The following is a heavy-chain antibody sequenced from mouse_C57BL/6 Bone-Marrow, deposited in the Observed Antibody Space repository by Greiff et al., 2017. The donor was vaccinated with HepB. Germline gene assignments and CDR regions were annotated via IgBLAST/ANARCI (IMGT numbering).Heavy chain of an antibody. CDR1: GYTFTSYW. CDR3: ALGVWVAY. CDR2: IDPSDSYT. J-gene: IGHJ3*01. D-gene: IGHD4-1*01. V-gene: IGHV1-69*01. Sequence: QVQLQQPGAELVMPGASVKLSCKASGYTFTSYWMHWVKQRPGQGLEWIGEIDPSDSYTNYNQKFKGKSTLTVDKSSSTAYMQLSSLTSEDSAVYYCALGVWVAYWGQGTMVTVSA.